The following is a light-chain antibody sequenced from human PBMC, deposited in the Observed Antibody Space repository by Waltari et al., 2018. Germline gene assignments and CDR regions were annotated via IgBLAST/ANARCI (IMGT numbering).Light chain of an antibody. CDR3: QQYNNWPPVT. CDR1: PSVSSN. V-gene: IGKV3-15*01. CDR2: GAS. Sequence: IVMTQSPATLSVSPGARATLSCSASPSVSSNLAWYQQKPGQAPRLLIYGASTRATGIPARFSGSGSGTEFTLTISSLQSEDFAVYYCQQYNNWPPVTFGQGTRLEIK. J-gene: IGKJ5*01.